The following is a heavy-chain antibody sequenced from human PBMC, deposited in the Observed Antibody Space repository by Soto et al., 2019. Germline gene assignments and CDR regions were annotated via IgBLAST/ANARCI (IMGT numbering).Heavy chain of an antibody. CDR3: ARVSSQVAIFGVVTPYYYGMDV. Sequence: KTSETLSLTCTVSGGSISGYYWSWIRQPPGKGLEWIGYIYYSGSTNYNPSLKSRVTISVDTSKNQFSLKLSSVTAADTAVYYCARVSSQVAIFGVVTPYYYGMDVWGQGTTVTVSS. CDR2: IYYSGST. CDR1: GGSISGYY. V-gene: IGHV4-59*01. D-gene: IGHD3-3*01. J-gene: IGHJ6*02.